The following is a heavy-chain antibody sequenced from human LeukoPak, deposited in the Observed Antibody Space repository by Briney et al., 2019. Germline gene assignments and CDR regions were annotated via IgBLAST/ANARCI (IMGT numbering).Heavy chain of an antibody. Sequence: ASVKASCTASGYTFTSYYMHWVRQAPGQGLEWMGIINPSGGSTSYAQKFQGRVTMTSDTSTSTVYMELSSLKSEDTAVYYCASQSQPPMIQEYYYYMDVWGKGTTVTISS. V-gene: IGHV1-46*01. CDR2: INPSGGST. D-gene: IGHD3-22*01. CDR3: ASQSQPPMIQEYYYYMDV. J-gene: IGHJ6*03. CDR1: GYTFTSYY.